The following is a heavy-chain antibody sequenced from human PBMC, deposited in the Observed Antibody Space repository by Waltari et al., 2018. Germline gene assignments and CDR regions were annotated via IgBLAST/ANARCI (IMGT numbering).Heavy chain of an antibody. CDR2: ISEYGREK. J-gene: IGHJ6*04. CDR3: ARKGTYYYYWMDV. CDR1: GFTFSTYW. Sequence: EVQLVESGGGLVQPGGSLRLSCEGAGFTFSTYWMTWVCQAPGKGLEWVAKISEYGREKDYVDSVKGRFTISRDNAKNSLYLEMNSLRAEDTGVYYCARKGTYYYYWMDVWGKGTTVTVSS. V-gene: IGHV3-7*01.